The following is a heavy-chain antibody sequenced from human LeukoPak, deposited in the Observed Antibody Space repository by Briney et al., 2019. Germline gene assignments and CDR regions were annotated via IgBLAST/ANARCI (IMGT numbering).Heavy chain of an antibody. CDR1: GYSFSGHY. V-gene: IGHV1-2*02. CDR3: AKDHSSSWYYFDY. CDR2: ISPNSGGT. Sequence: ASVKVSCKASGYSFSGHYMHWVRQAPGQGPEWMGWISPNSGGTNYAQKFQGRVTMTGDTSISTAYMELNSLRAEDTAVYYCAKDHSSSWYYFDYWGQGTLVTVSS. D-gene: IGHD6-13*01. J-gene: IGHJ4*02.